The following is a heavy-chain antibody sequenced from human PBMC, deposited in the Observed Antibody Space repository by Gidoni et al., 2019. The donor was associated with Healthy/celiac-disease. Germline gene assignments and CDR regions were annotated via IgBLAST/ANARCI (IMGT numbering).Heavy chain of an antibody. CDR3: AHSFPHSYYYDSSGHKSGLGYFDY. Sequence: QITLKESGPTLVKPTQTLTLTCTFSGFSLSTSGVGVGWIRQPPGKALEWLALIYWDDDKRYSPSLKSRLTITKDTSKNQVVLTMTNMDPVDTATYYCAHSFPHSYYYDSSGHKSGLGYFDYWGQGTLVTVSS. J-gene: IGHJ4*02. CDR2: IYWDDDK. D-gene: IGHD3-22*01. V-gene: IGHV2-5*02. CDR1: GFSLSTSGVG.